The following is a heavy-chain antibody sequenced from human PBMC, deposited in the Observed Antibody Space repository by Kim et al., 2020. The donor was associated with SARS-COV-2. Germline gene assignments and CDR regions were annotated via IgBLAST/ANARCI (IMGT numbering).Heavy chain of an antibody. J-gene: IGHJ4*02. CDR3: AKDKSGAYHSFDY. V-gene: IGHV3-23*01. Sequence: SANTVNARFTIPRDNSKNTLCLQMNGLRGEDTAVYYCAKDKSGAYHSFDYWGQGTLFTVSS. D-gene: IGHD2-2*01.